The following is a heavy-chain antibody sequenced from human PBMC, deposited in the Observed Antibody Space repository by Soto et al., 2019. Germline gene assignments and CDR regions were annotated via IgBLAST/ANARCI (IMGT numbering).Heavy chain of an antibody. CDR2: ISSSGGST. CDR1: GFIFSSYA. D-gene: IGHD5-12*01. V-gene: IGHV3-23*01. Sequence: VQLLESGGGFVQPGGSLRLSCAASGFIFSSYAMTWVRQAPGKGLEWVSGISSSGGSTSYADSVKGRFTISRDNSKNTLYLQMNSLRAEDTAVYYCAKALEMATIMTAAFDIWGQGTMVSVSS. J-gene: IGHJ3*02. CDR3: AKALEMATIMTAAFDI.